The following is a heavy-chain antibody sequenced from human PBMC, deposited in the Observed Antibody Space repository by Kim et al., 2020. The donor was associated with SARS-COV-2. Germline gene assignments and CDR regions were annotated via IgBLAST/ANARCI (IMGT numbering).Heavy chain of an antibody. Sequence: GGSLRLSCTASGFTFGDYAMSWFRQAPGKGLEWVGFIRSKAYGGTTEYAASVKGRFTISRDDSKSIAYLQMNSLKTEDTAVYYCTRVLWHFRGWLQNSPSFDYWGQGTLVTVSS. J-gene: IGHJ4*02. CDR1: GFTFGDYA. CDR2: IRSKAYGGTT. CDR3: TRVLWHFRGWLQNSPSFDY. D-gene: IGHD5-12*01. V-gene: IGHV3-49*03.